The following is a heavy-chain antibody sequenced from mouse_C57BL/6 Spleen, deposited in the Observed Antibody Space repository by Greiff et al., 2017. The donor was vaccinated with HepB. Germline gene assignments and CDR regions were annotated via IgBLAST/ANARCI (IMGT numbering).Heavy chain of an antibody. J-gene: IGHJ4*01. D-gene: IGHD2-4*01. V-gene: IGHV1-15*01. CDR1: GYTFTDYE. CDR2: IDPETGGT. Sequence: QVQLQQSGAELVRPGASVTLSCKASGYTFTDYEMHWVKQTPVHGLEWIGAIDPETGGTAYNQKFKGKAILTADKSSSTAYMELRSLTSEDSAVYYCTGGGLRQAMDYWGQGTSVTVSS. CDR3: TGGGLRQAMDY.